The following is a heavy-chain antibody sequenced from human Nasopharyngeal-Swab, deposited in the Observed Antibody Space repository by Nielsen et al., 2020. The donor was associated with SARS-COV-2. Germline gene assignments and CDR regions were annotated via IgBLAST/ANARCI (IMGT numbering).Heavy chain of an antibody. CDR3: ARDFSGFLVSDYYYGMDV. J-gene: IGHJ6*02. CDR2: IYTSGST. D-gene: IGHD2/OR15-2a*01. CDR1: GGSISSYY. Sequence: SETLSLTCTVSGGSISSYYWSWIRQPAGKGLEWIGRIYTSGSTNYNPSLKSRDTMSVDTSKNQFSLKLSSVTAADTAVYYCARDFSGFLVSDYYYGMDVWGQGTTVTVSS. V-gene: IGHV4-4*07.